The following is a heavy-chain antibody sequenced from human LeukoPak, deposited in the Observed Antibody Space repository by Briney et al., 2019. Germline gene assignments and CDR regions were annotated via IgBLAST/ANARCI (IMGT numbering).Heavy chain of an antibody. V-gene: IGHV3-23*01. CDR2: ISGSGGST. D-gene: IGHD3-22*01. J-gene: IGHJ2*01. CDR3: ARARRSITMIVVIKYFDL. CDR1: GFTFSSYA. Sequence: GGSLRLSCAASGFTFSSYAMSWVRQAPGKGLEWVSAISGSGGSTYYADSVKGRFTISRDNSKNTLYLQMNSLRAEDTAVYYCARARRSITMIVVIKYFDLWGRGTLVTVSS.